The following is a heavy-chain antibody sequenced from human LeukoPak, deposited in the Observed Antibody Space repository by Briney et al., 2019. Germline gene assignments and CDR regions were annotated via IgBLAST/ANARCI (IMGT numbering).Heavy chain of an antibody. Sequence: ASVKVSCKASGYTFTGYYMHWVRQAPGQGLEWMGRINPNSGGTNYAQKFQGRVTMTRDTSISTAYMELSRLRSDDTAVYYCARGGPYCGRDCYDGEYFQHWGQGTLVTVSS. CDR1: GYTFTGYY. V-gene: IGHV1-2*06. CDR3: ARGGPYCGRDCYDGEYFQH. CDR2: INPNSGGT. D-gene: IGHD2-21*02. J-gene: IGHJ1*01.